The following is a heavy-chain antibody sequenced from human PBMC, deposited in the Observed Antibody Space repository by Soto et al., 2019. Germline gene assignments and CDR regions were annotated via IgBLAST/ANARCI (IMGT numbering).Heavy chain of an antibody. V-gene: IGHV1-18*01. J-gene: IGHJ6*02. Sequence: QVQLVQSGAEVKKPGASVNVSCKASGYTFTSYGISWVRQAPGQGLEWMGWISAYNGNTNYAQKLQGRVTMTTDTSTSTADMELRSLRSDDTAGYYCAGADYGVPYKGIDVWGQGTTVTVS. CDR3: AGADYGVPYKGIDV. CDR1: GYTFTSYG. D-gene: IGHD3-10*01. CDR2: ISAYNGNT.